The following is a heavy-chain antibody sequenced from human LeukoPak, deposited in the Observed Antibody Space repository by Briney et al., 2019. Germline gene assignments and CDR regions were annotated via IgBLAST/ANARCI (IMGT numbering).Heavy chain of an antibody. D-gene: IGHD3-10*01. CDR2: ISSSSSYI. J-gene: IGHJ3*02. Sequence: GGSLRLSCAASGFTFSSYSMNWVRQAPGKGLEWVSSISSSSSYIYYADSMKGRFTISRDNAKNSLYLRMNSLRAEDTAVYYCASYYYGSGGDAFDIWGQGTMVTVSS. V-gene: IGHV3-21*01. CDR1: GFTFSSYS. CDR3: ASYYYGSGGDAFDI.